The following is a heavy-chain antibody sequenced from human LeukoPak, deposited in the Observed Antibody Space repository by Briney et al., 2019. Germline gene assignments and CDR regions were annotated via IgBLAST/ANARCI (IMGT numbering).Heavy chain of an antibody. Sequence: PSETLSLTCTVSRVSISNSFSYWGWLRQPPGKGLEWIGSISYSGNTYYNPSLKRRVTISVDTSKNQFSLKLSSATATDTAVYYCARLLDAPRLSAYYFDFWGQGTLVTVSP. CDR2: ISYSGNT. D-gene: IGHD3/OR15-3a*01. CDR1: RVSISNSFSY. CDR3: ARLLDAPRLSAYYFDF. V-gene: IGHV4-39*01. J-gene: IGHJ4*02.